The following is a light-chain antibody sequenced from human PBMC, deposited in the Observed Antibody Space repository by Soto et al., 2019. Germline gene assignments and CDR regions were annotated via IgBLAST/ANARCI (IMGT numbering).Light chain of an antibody. Sequence: QSALTQPASMSGSPGQSITISCTGTSSDVGGYDFVSWYQQHPGKAPKLMIYDVYTRPSGVSNRFSGAKSGTTASLTISGLQAEDEADYYCCSYTSSTSYVFGTGTKLTVL. CDR3: CSYTSSTSYV. V-gene: IGLV2-14*01. CDR1: SSDVGGYDF. J-gene: IGLJ1*01. CDR2: DVY.